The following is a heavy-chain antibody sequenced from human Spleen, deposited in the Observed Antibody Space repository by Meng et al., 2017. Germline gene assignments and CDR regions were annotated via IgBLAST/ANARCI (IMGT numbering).Heavy chain of an antibody. V-gene: IGHV1-18*01. CDR3: ATTQPSRWVIVDY. D-gene: IGHD2/OR15-2a*01. J-gene: IGHJ4*02. CDR1: GYTLSRDG. Sequence: QGQLVQSGAEVKKPGASVKVSCDASGYTLSRDGFSWVRQAPGQGLEWLGWINTYTGKTDYAQKFQGIVTLTTDTFTSTAYMELSSLRSEDTAVYYCATTQPSRWVIVDYWGQGTLVTVSS. CDR2: INTYTGKT.